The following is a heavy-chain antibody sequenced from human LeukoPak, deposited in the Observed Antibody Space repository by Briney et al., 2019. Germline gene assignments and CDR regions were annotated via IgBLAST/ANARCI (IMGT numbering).Heavy chain of an antibody. CDR3: ARDLMVRGVIQDY. J-gene: IGHJ4*02. D-gene: IGHD3-10*01. CDR2: ISYDGSNK. Sequence: GGSLRLSCAASGFTFSSYAMHWVRQAPGKGLEWGAVISYDGSNKYYADSVKGRFTISRDNSKNTLYLQMNSLRAEDTAVYYCARDLMVRGVIQDYWGQGTLVTVSS. CDR1: GFTFSSYA. V-gene: IGHV3-30*04.